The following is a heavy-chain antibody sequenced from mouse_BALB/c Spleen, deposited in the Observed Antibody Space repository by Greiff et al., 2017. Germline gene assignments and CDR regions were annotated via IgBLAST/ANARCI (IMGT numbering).Heavy chain of an antibody. CDR3: ARPHYYGSNYFDY. D-gene: IGHD1-1*01. Sequence: EVKLVESGGGLVQPGGSRKLSCAASGFTFSSYDMSWVRQTPEKRLEWVAYISSGGGSTYYPDTVKGRFTISRDNAKNTLYLQMSSLKSEDTAMYYCARPHYYGSNYFDYWGQGTTLTVSS. J-gene: IGHJ2*01. V-gene: IGHV5-12-1*01. CDR1: GFTFSSYD. CDR2: ISSGGGST.